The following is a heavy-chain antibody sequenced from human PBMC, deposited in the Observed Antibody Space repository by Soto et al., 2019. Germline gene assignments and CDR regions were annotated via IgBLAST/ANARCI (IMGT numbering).Heavy chain of an antibody. Sequence: QMQLQESGPGLVKPSETLSLTCTVSGGSISGYYWSWIRQPPGKGLEWIGYIYHSGSTNYNPSLKSRVTISVDTSKNQFSLKLGSATAADTAVYYCAREGGGCSSWYSDYWGQGTLVTVSS. V-gene: IGHV4-59*13. CDR2: IYHSGST. D-gene: IGHD6-13*01. CDR1: GGSISGYY. CDR3: AREGGGCSSWYSDY. J-gene: IGHJ4*02.